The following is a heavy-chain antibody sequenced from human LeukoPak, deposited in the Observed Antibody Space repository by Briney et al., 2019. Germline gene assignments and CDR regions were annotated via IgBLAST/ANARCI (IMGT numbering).Heavy chain of an antibody. Sequence: SETLSLTCTVSGGSISSYYWSWIRQPAGKGPEWIGRIYTSGSTNYNPSLKSRVTMSVDTSKNQFSLKLSSVTAADTAVYYCAREGGVYDSSGYPYYFDYWGQGTLVTVSS. CDR1: GGSISSYY. V-gene: IGHV4-4*07. D-gene: IGHD3-22*01. CDR2: IYTSGST. CDR3: AREGGVYDSSGYPYYFDY. J-gene: IGHJ4*02.